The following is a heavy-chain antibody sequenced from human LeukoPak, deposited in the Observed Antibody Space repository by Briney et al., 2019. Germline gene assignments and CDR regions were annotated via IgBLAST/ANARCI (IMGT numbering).Heavy chain of an antibody. CDR2: IYYSGST. CDR3: ARAYDSSGYYLDY. D-gene: IGHD3-22*01. CDR1: GGSISSSSYY. Sequence: PSETLSLTCTVSGGSISSSSYYWGWIRQPPGKGLEWIGYIYYSGSTSYNPSLKSRFTISVDTSKNQFSLKLSSVTAADTAVYYCARAYDSSGYYLDYWGQGTLVTVTS. J-gene: IGHJ4*02. V-gene: IGHV4-31*03.